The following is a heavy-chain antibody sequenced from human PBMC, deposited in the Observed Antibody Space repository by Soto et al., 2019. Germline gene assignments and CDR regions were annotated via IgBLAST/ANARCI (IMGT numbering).Heavy chain of an antibody. CDR3: AGTDYGDYYYCGMDV. CDR1: GGSISSSSYY. J-gene: IGHJ6*02. CDR2: IYYSGST. D-gene: IGHD4-17*01. Sequence: SETLSLTCTVSGGSISSSSYYWGWIRQPPGKGLEWIGSIYYSGSTYYNPSLKSRVTISVDTSKNQFSLKLSSVTAADTSVYYCAGTDYGDYYYCGMDVSAQGTSVTVSS. V-gene: IGHV4-39*01.